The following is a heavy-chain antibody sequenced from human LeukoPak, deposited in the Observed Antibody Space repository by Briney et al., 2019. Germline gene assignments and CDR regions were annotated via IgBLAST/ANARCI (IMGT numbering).Heavy chain of an antibody. J-gene: IGHJ5*02. Sequence: GGSLRLSCAASGFTFSSHAMNWVRQAPGKGLEWVANIRQDGSEKYYVDSVKGRFTISRDNAKNSVYLQMNSLRAEDTAVYYCARGNWGLNWFDPWGQGTLVTVSS. CDR3: ARGNWGLNWFDP. V-gene: IGHV3-7*02. CDR2: IRQDGSEK. D-gene: IGHD7-27*01. CDR1: GFTFSSHA.